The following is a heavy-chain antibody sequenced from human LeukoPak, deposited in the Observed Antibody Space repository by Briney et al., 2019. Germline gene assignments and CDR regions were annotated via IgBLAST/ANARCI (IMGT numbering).Heavy chain of an antibody. Sequence: ASVKVSCKASGGTFSSYAIIWVRQAPGQGLEWMGWINPNSGGTNYAQKFQGRVTMTRDTSISTAYMELSRLRSDDTAVYYCARSLFDWFDPWGQGTLVTVSS. CDR3: ARSLFDWFDP. CDR1: GGTFSSYA. D-gene: IGHD3-3*01. V-gene: IGHV1-2*02. CDR2: INPNSGGT. J-gene: IGHJ5*02.